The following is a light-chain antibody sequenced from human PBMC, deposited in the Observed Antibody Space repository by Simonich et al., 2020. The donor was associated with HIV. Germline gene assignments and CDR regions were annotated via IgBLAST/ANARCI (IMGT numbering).Light chain of an antibody. CDR1: QDISNS. J-gene: IGKJ4*01. CDR3: QQYYSTPT. Sequence: DLQMTQSPSSLSASVGDRVTITCRASQDISNSLVWYQQKPGKAPKLLLYAASRLESGVPSRFSGSGSGTDYTLTISSLQPEDFAAYYCQQYYSTPTFGGGTKVEIK. V-gene: IGKV1-NL1*01. CDR2: AAS.